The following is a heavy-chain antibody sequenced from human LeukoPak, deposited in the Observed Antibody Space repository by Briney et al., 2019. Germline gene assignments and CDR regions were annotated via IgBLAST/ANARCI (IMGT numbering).Heavy chain of an antibody. CDR2: IYTSGST. Sequence: SETLSLTCTVSGGSISSGSYYWRWLRQPAGKGLEWLGRIYTSGSTNYNPSLKSRVTISVDTSKNQFSLKLSSMTAADTAVYYCARVSYGGIVIFDYWGQGTLVTVSS. J-gene: IGHJ4*02. V-gene: IGHV4-61*02. CDR1: GGSISSGSYY. D-gene: IGHD4-23*01. CDR3: ARVSYGGIVIFDY.